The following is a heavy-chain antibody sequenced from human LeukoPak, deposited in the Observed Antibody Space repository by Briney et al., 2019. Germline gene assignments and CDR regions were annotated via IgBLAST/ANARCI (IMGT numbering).Heavy chain of an antibody. J-gene: IGHJ4*02. CDR2: IWYDGGNK. CDR1: GFTFSSYD. D-gene: IGHD2-15*01. CDR3: ARDRAATCVFDY. Sequence: PGRSLRLSCAASGFTFSSYDMHWVRQAPGKGLEWGAVIWYDGGNKYFADSVKGRFTISRDNSKNTLYLQMNSLSTEDTAVYYCARDRAATCVFDYWGQGTLVTVSS. V-gene: IGHV3-33*01.